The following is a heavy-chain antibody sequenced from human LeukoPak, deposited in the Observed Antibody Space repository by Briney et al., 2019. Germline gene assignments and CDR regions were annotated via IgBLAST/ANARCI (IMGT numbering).Heavy chain of an antibody. CDR3: AHITGSDAFDV. Sequence: SQPLSLTCGVYGGSFGVYYWSWIRQSPGKGLEWIGEINHSGSTNYNPSLKSRVTISIDTSNNQFSLKMTSVTAADTALYYCAHITGSDAFDVWGQGTMVTVSS. V-gene: IGHV4-34*01. CDR2: INHSGST. D-gene: IGHD1-20*01. J-gene: IGHJ3*01. CDR1: GGSFGVYY.